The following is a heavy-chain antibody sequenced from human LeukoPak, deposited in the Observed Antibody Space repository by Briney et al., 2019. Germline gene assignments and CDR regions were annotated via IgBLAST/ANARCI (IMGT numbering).Heavy chain of an antibody. CDR2: ITYSGST. CDR1: GGSFSDYY. V-gene: IGHV4-34*01. J-gene: IGHJ4*02. Sequence: SETLSLTCAVYGGSFSDYYWSWIRQPPGKGLEWIGTITYSGSTYFSPSVKSRVTMSMDTSKNQFSQKLSSVTAADTAVYYCARRGDSYAVFDYWGQGTLVTVSS. CDR3: ARRGDSYAVFDY. D-gene: IGHD5-18*01.